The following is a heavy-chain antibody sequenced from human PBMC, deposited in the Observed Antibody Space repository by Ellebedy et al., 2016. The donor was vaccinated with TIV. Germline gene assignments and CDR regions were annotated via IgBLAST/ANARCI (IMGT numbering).Heavy chain of an antibody. CDR2: ISFYGAST. J-gene: IGHJ4*02. CDR3: ASRQSVGVGEVALDY. Sequence: AASVKVSCKASGFRFSSHGISWVRQAPGQGLEWMGWISFYGASTNYAQQLQGRVSMTRDTSTSTAYMELRSLRSDDTAVYYCASRQSVGVGEVALDYWGQGTLVTVSS. CDR1: GFRFSSHG. V-gene: IGHV1-18*04. D-gene: IGHD3-10*01.